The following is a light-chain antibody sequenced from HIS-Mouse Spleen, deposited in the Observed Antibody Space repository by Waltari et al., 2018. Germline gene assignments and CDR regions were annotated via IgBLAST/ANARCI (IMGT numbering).Light chain of an antibody. CDR2: EDS. J-gene: IGLJ2*01. Sequence: SELTQPHSLSLSPGQPATITCSGDALPTKYAYWYQHKSGQAPVLVIYEDSKRPSGIPERFSGSSSGTMATLTISGAQVEDEADYYCYSTDSSGNHRVFGGGTKLTVL. V-gene: IGLV3-10*01. CDR3: YSTDSSGNHRV. CDR1: ALPTKY.